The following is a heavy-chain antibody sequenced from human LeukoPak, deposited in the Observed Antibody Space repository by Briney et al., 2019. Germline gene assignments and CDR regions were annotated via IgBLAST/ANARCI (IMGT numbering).Heavy chain of an antibody. V-gene: IGHV1-69*13. D-gene: IGHD3-22*01. J-gene: IGHJ4*02. CDR1: GGTFSSYA. Sequence: SVKVSCKASGGTFSSYAISWVRQAPGQGLEWMGGIIPIFGTANYAQKFQGKVTITADESTSTAYMELSSLRSEDTAVYYCARFRGKYDSSGFFDYWGQGTLVTVSS. CDR3: ARFRGKYDSSGFFDY. CDR2: IIPIFGTA.